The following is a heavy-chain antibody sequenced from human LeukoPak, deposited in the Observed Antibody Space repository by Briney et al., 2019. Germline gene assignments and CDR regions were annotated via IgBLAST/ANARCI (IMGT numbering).Heavy chain of an antibody. V-gene: IGHV1-69*13. CDR3: ARGYCSSTSCRNPYDY. CDR1: GGTFSNYA. J-gene: IGHJ4*02. D-gene: IGHD2-2*01. CDR2: IIPIFGTA. Sequence: ASVKVSCKASGGTFSNYAISWVRQAPGQGLEWMGGIIPIFGTANYAQKFQGRVTITADESTSTAYMELSSLRSEDTAVYYCARGYCSSTSCRNPYDYWGQGTLVTVSS.